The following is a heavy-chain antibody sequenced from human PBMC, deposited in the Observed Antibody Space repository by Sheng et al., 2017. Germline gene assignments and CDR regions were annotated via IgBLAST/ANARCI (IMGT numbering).Heavy chain of an antibody. CDR2: TGGDGSGT. V-gene: IGHV3-74*01. Sequence: EVQLVESGGGLVLPGRSLRLSCAASGFAFNRYWMNWVRQGPGKGLEWVSRTGGDGSGTFYADSVKGRFTISRDNARNTVYLQMNNLRSEDTAVYFCAGSYYGSGRDYYWGQGTLVTVSS. CDR1: GFAFNRYW. D-gene: IGHD3-10*01. CDR3: AGSYYGSGRDYY. J-gene: IGHJ4*02.